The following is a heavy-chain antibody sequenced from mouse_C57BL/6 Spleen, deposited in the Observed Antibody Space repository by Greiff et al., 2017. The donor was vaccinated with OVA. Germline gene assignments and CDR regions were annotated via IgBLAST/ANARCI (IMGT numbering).Heavy chain of an antibody. Sequence: VKLMESGPELVKPGDSVKISCKASGYSFTGYFMNWVMQSHGKSLEWIGRINPYNGDTFYNQKFKGKATLTVDKSSSTAHMELRSLTSEDSAVYYCAKNGYDGWFAYWGQGTLVTVSA. CDR3: AKNGYDGWFAY. CDR1: GYSFTGYF. V-gene: IGHV1-20*01. CDR2: INPYNGDT. D-gene: IGHD2-2*01. J-gene: IGHJ3*01.